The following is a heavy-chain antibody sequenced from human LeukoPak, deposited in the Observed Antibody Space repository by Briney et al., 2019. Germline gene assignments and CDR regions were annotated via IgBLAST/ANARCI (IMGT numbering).Heavy chain of an antibody. D-gene: IGHD4-17*01. J-gene: IGHJ4*02. V-gene: IGHV3-53*01. CDR3: ARGAVTTTFEY. Sequence: EGSLRLSCAASGFTVSSSYMSWVRQAPGKGLEWVSIIYSGSSTYYADSVKGRFTISRDNSKNTLSLQMNSLRAEDTAVYYCARGAVTTTFEYWGQGTLVTVSS. CDR1: GFTVSSSY. CDR2: IYSGSST.